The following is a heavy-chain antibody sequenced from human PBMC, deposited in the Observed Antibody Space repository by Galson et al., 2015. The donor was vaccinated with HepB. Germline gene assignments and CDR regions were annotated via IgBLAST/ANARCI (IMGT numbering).Heavy chain of an antibody. CDR1: GFTFSSYA. CDR3: AKSEGEMIVVFITFDY. V-gene: IGHV3-23*01. CDR2: ISGSGGST. J-gene: IGHJ4*02. D-gene: IGHD3-22*01. Sequence: SLRLSCAASGFTFSSYAMSWVRQAPGKGLEWVSAISGSGGSTYYADSVKGRFTISRDNSKNTLYLQMNSLRAEDTAVYYCAKSEGEMIVVFITFDYWGQGTLVTVSS.